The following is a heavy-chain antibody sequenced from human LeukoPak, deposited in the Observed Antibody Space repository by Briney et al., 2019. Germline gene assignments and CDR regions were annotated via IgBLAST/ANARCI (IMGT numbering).Heavy chain of an antibody. CDR3: ARDRPTGRSRGVVVQ. Sequence: GATLRLSCAASGFTFDTYAMTWVRQAPGKGLEWVSSISSGGTYIYYAVSLRGRSTISRDNTKNFLYLQLSTLRVEDTAVYYCARDRPTGRSRGVVVQWGQGTLVTVSS. V-gene: IGHV3-21*01. CDR1: GFTFDTYA. CDR2: ISSGGTYI. J-gene: IGHJ4*02. D-gene: IGHD2-15*01.